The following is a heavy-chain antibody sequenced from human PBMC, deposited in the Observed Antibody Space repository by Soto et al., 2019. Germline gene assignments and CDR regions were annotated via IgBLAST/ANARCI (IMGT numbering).Heavy chain of an antibody. J-gene: IGHJ6*02. CDR3: ARGAQKAPTKYSYYYGMDV. V-gene: IGHV1-69*13. Sequence: SVKVSCKASGGTFSSYAISWVRQAPGQGLEWMGGIIPIFGTANYAQKFQGRVTITADESTSTAYMELSSLRSEGTAVYYCARGAQKAPTKYSYYYGMDVWGQGTTVTVSS. CDR2: IIPIFGTA. CDR1: GGTFSSYA.